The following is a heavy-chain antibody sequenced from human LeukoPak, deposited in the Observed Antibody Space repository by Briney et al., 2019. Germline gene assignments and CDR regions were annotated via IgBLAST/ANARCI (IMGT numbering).Heavy chain of an antibody. CDR3: ARSGSSSRRPKGARAWYFDL. V-gene: IGHV4-34*01. J-gene: IGHJ2*01. D-gene: IGHD6-13*01. Sequence: SETLSLTCAVYGGSFSGYYWSCIRQPPGKGLEWIGEINHSGSTNYNPSLKSRVTISVDTSKNQFSLKLSSVTAADTAVYYCARSGSSSRRPKGARAWYFDLWGRGTLVTVSS. CDR2: INHSGST. CDR1: GGSFSGYY.